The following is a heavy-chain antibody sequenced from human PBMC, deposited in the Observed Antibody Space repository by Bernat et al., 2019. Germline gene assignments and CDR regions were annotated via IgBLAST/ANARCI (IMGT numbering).Heavy chain of an antibody. CDR1: GGSFSGYY. CDR3: ARAPLIAVAGTGNWFDP. J-gene: IGHJ5*02. V-gene: IGHV4-34*01. CDR2: INHSGST. Sequence: QVQLQQWGAGLLKPSETLSLTCAVYGGSFSGYYWSWIRQPPGKGLEWIGEINHSGSTNYNPSLKSRVTISVDTSKNQFSLKLSSVTAADTAVYYCARAPLIAVAGTGNWFDPWGQGTRVTGSS. D-gene: IGHD6-19*01.